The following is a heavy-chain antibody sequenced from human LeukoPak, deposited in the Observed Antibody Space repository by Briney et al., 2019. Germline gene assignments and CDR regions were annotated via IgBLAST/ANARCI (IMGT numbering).Heavy chain of an antibody. CDR2: IYSNGNT. J-gene: IGHJ4*02. CDR3: ARSATVTTGYFDY. V-gene: IGHV4-39*07. D-gene: IGHD4-17*01. CDR1: GGSISSSGHY. Sequence: PSETLSLTCSVSGGSISSSGHYWGWIRQSPEKGLDWIGSIYSNGNTYYNPSVKSRVTISVDTSKNQFSLKLTSVTAAKTAVYYCARSATVTTGYFDYWGQGALVTVSS.